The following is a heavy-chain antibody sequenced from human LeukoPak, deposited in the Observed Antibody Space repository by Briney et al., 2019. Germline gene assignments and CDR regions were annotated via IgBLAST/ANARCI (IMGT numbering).Heavy chain of an antibody. D-gene: IGHD1-14*01. CDR1: GGTFSSYA. Sequence: SVKVSCKASGGTFSSYAISWVRQAPGQGLEWMGGIIPIFGTANYAQEFQGRVSLTADESTSTVYMELSSLRYDDTAVYYCARGPPLTYDHTPEGYYHYYMDVWGEGTTVTISS. V-gene: IGHV1-69*13. J-gene: IGHJ6*03. CDR2: IIPIFGTA. CDR3: ARGPPLTYDHTPEGYYHYYMDV.